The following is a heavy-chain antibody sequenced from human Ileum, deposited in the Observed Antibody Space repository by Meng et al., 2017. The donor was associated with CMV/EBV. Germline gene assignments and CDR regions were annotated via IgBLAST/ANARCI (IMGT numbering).Heavy chain of an antibody. CDR1: GFTFNNYW. CDR3: ARDIVVVPAAHYYYYYGMDV. V-gene: IGHV3-7*01. CDR2: IKKDGSEI. D-gene: IGHD2-2*01. Sequence: GESLKISCAASGFTFNNYWMAWVRQAPGKGLEWVANIKKDGSEIYYMDSLKGRFTISRDNAKNSLYLQMNSLRAEDTAVYYCARDIVVVPAAHYYYYYGMDVWGQGTTVTVSS. J-gene: IGHJ6*02.